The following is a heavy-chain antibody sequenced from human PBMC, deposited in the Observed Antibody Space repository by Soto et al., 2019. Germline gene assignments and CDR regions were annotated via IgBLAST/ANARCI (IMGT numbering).Heavy chain of an antibody. CDR2: VSPSGTT. J-gene: IGHJ6*02. V-gene: IGHV4-31*03. Sequence: QVQLQESGPGLVKPSQTLSLTCTVSGDSISVGYYWSWIRQHPGKGLEWIGYVSPSGTTYYNPSLKSRDYISTDTSKNQFSLEVSSVTAADTAVYYCARDRGSYGMDVWGQGTTVTVSS. CDR1: GDSISVGYY. CDR3: ARDRGSYGMDV.